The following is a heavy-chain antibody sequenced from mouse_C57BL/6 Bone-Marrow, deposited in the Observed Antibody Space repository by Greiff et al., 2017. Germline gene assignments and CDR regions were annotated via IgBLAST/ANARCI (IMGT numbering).Heavy chain of an antibody. CDR2: ISYDGSN. CDR1: GYSITSGYY. CDR3: ARDGYYFDV. D-gene: IGHD2-2*01. Sequence: DVQLVESGPGLVKPSQSLSLTCSVTGYSITSGYYWNWIRQFPGNKLEWMGYISYDGSNNYNPSLKNRISITRDTSKNQFFLKLNSVTTEDTATYYCARDGYYFDVWGTGTTVTVSS. V-gene: IGHV3-6*01. J-gene: IGHJ1*03.